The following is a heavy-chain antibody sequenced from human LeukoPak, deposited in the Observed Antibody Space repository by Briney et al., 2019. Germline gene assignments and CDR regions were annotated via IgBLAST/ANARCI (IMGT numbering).Heavy chain of an antibody. Sequence: GGSLRLSCVGSGFSFRSHWVNWVRQSPGKGLEWVANIKPDGSDKYYVDPARGRFTVSRDNAKNSAFLQINSLRAEDTAIYYCATISAQTFDIWGQGTLVSVSS. V-gene: IGHV3-7*01. J-gene: IGHJ3*02. CDR2: IKPDGSDK. D-gene: IGHD5-24*01. CDR3: ATISAQTFDI. CDR1: GFSFRSHW.